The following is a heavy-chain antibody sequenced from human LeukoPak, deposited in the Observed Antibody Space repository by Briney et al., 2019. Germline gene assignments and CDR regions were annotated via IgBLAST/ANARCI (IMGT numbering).Heavy chain of an antibody. Sequence: SVKVSCQASGGTFSSYAISWVRQAPGQRLEWMGGIIPIFGTANYAQKFQGRVTITTDESTSTAYMELSSLRSEDTAVYYCARDGRLGYCSSPSCAGWFDTWGQGTLVTVSS. J-gene: IGHJ5*02. D-gene: IGHD2-2*01. CDR2: IIPIFGTA. V-gene: IGHV1-69*05. CDR3: ARDGRLGYCSSPSCAGWFDT. CDR1: GGTFSSYA.